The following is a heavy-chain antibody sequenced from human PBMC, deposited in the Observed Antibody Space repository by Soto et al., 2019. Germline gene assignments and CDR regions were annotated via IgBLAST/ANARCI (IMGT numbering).Heavy chain of an antibody. V-gene: IGHV1-18*01. CDR1: GYTFTSYG. J-gene: IGHJ4*02. CDR2: ISGHNGNT. CDR3: ARDLAVGLVDY. D-gene: IGHD6-19*01. Sequence: QVQPVQSGAEVKKPGASVKVSCKASGYTFTSYGISWVRQAPGQGLEWMGWISGHNGNTNYAQKLQGRVTMTTDTSTSTAYTELRSLRSDDTAVYYCARDLAVGLVDYWGQGTLVTVSS.